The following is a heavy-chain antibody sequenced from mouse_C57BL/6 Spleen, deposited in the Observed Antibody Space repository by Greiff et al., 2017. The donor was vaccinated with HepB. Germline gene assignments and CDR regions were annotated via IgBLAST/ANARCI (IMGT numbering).Heavy chain of an antibody. J-gene: IGHJ1*03. CDR1: GFTFSSYA. V-gene: IGHV5-4*01. CDR2: ISDGGSYT. CDR3: AREDLIRYFDV. Sequence: EVQVVESGGGLVKPGGSLKLSCAASGFTFSSYAMSWVRQTPEKRLEWVATISDGGSYTYYPDNVKGRFTISRDNAKNNLYLQMSHLKSEDTAMYYCAREDLIRYFDVWGTGTTVTVSS. D-gene: IGHD5-1*01.